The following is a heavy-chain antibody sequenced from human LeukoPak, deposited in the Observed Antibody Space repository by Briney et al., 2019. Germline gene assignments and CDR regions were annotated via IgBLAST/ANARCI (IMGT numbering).Heavy chain of an antibody. CDR3: ARNGGGGDSDAFDI. Sequence: PSETLSLTCTVSGYSISSSNWWGWIRQPPGKGLEWIAYIYYGGNTFYNPSLKSRITMSVDTSKNQFSLKLSSVTAVDTAVYYCARNGGGGDSDAFDIWGQGTMVTVSS. J-gene: IGHJ3*02. CDR2: IYYGGNT. V-gene: IGHV4-28*01. CDR1: GYSISSSNW. D-gene: IGHD4-23*01.